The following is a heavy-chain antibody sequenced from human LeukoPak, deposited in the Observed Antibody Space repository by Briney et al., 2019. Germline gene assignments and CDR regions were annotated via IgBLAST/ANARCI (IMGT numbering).Heavy chain of an antibody. D-gene: IGHD2-21*02. J-gene: IGHJ3*02. CDR1: GFTFDDYG. Sequence: GGSLKLSCAASGFTFDDYGMSWVRQAPGKGLEWVSDINRNGGSTGYADSVKGRFTISRDNAKNSLYLQMNSLRAEDTALYYCARDRESCGGDCYSSNDAFDIWGQGTMVTVSS. V-gene: IGHV3-20*04. CDR3: ARDRESCGGDCYSSNDAFDI. CDR2: INRNGGST.